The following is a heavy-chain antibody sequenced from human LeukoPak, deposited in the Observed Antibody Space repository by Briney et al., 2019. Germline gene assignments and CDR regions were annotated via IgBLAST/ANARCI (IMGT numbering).Heavy chain of an antibody. CDR2: IYHSGST. V-gene: IGHV4-30-2*01. J-gene: IGHJ4*02. D-gene: IGHD2-2*01. CDR1: GGSISSGGYY. Sequence: TSETLSLTCTVSGGSISSGGYYWSWIRQPPGKGLEWIGYIYHSGSTYYNPSLKSRVTISVDRSKNQFSLKLSSVTAADTAVYYCAYSGGFEYCSSTSCLDYWGQGTLVTVSS. CDR3: AYSGGFEYCSSTSCLDY.